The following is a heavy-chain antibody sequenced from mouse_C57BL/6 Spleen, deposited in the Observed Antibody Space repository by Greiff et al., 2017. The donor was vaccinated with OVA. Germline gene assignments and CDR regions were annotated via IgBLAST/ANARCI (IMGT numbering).Heavy chain of an antibody. CDR2: IYPGSGNT. J-gene: IGHJ2*01. Sequence: QVQLQQSGAELVRPGASVKLSCKASGYTFTDYYINWVKQRPGQGLEWIARIYPGSGNTYYNEKFKGKATLTAEKSSSTAYMQLSSLTSEDPAVYFCARSPYYYGSSYSFDYWGQGTTLTVSS. D-gene: IGHD1-1*01. CDR1: GYTFTDYY. CDR3: ARSPYYYGSSYSFDY. V-gene: IGHV1-76*01.